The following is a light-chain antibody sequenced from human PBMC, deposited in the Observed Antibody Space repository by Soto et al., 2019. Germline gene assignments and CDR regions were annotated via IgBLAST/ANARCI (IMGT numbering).Light chain of an antibody. CDR3: NSRGGSRPYYV. CDR2: EVS. J-gene: IGLJ1*01. Sequence: QSALTQPASVSGSPGQSITISCTGTSSDVGGYNYVSWSQQHPGRAPKLMIYEVSNRPSGVSARFSASKSGNTASLTISGLQAEDEADYYCNSRGGSRPYYVFGTGTKVTVL. V-gene: IGLV2-14*01. CDR1: SSDVGGYNY.